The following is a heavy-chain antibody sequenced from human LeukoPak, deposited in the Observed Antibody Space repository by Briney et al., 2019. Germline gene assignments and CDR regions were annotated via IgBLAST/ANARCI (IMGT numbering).Heavy chain of an antibody. CDR2: ISAYNGNT. CDR1: GYIFTTFG. Sequence: ASVKVSCKASGYIFTTFGFSWVRQAPGQGLEWMGWISAYNGNTNYAQKLQGRVTMTTDTSTSTAYMELRSLRSDDTAVYYCARHSSSSGDFDYWGQGTLVTVSS. CDR3: ARHSSSSGDFDY. D-gene: IGHD6-6*01. V-gene: IGHV1-18*01. J-gene: IGHJ4*02.